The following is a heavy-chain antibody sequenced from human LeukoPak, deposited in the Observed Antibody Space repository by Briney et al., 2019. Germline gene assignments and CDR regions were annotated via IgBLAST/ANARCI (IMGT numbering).Heavy chain of an antibody. J-gene: IGHJ3*02. D-gene: IGHD2-2*01. CDR2: INPNSGGT. V-gene: IGHV1-2*02. Sequence: ASVKVSCKASGYTFTGYYMHWVRQAPGQGLEWMGWINPNSGGTNYAQKFQGRVTMTRDTSISTAYMELSRPRSDDTAVYYCARDIVVVPAARREAFDIWGQGTMVTVSS. CDR3: ARDIVVVPAARREAFDI. CDR1: GYTFTGYY.